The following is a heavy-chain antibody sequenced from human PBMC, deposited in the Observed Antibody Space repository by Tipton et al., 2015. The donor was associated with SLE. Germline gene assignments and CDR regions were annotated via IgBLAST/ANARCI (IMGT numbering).Heavy chain of an antibody. CDR3: AKADGVVGGQVPYWYFDL. Sequence: TLSLTCTVSGGSIRSYYWSWIRLTPGKGLEWIGDIYYRGSPYYRESATYNPSLESRATMSLDTPKNQFSLKLSSATAADTAVYYCAKADGVVGGQVPYWYFDLWGRGSRVSVSS. D-gene: IGHD1-26*01. V-gene: IGHV4-59*01. J-gene: IGHJ2*01. CDR2: IYYRGSPYYRESA. CDR1: GGSIRSYY.